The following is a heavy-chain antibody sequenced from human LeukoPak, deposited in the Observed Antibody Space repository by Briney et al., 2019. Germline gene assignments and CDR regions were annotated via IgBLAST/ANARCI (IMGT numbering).Heavy chain of an antibody. CDR3: AKKGVQLWLPGYPDY. CDR1: GFTFSSSA. D-gene: IGHD5-18*01. CDR2: ISNNGGYT. Sequence: PGGSLRLSCVASGFTFSSSAMSWVRQAPGKGLEWVSAISNNGGYTYYADSVKGRFTISRDNSKNTLYLQMNSLRAEDTAVYYCAKKGVQLWLPGYPDYWGQGTLVTVSS. V-gene: IGHV3-23*01. J-gene: IGHJ4*02.